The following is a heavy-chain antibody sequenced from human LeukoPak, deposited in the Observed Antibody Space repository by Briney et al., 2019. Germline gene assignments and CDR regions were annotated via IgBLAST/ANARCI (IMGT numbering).Heavy chain of an antibody. D-gene: IGHD2-2*01. J-gene: IGHJ3*02. CDR1: GYTFIGYY. Sequence: EASVKVSCKASGYTFIGYYMHWVRQAPGQGLEWMGWINPNSGGTNYAQKFQGRVTMTRDTSISTAYMELSRLRSDDTAVYYCARLIYCSSTSCPQKVAFDIWGQGTMVTVSS. V-gene: IGHV1-2*02. CDR3: ARLIYCSSTSCPQKVAFDI. CDR2: INPNSGGT.